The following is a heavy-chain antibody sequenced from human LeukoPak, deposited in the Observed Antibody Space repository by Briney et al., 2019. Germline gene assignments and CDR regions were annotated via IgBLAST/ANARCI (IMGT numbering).Heavy chain of an antibody. CDR3: TKGQGANSGYFYFDY. D-gene: IGHD3-22*01. CDR2: ISNSGGGT. CDR1: GFTFSSYA. J-gene: IGHJ4*02. Sequence: PGGSLRLSCAASGFTFSSYAMRWVRQIPGKGLEWVSAISNSGGGTYYADSVKGRFTISRDNSIDTVYLHMNSLRAEDTAIYYCTKGQGANSGYFYFDYWGQGTLVTVSS. V-gene: IGHV3-23*01.